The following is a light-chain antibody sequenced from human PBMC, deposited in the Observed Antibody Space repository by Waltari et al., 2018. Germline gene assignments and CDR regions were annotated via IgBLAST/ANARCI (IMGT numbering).Light chain of an antibody. J-gene: IGLJ1*01. V-gene: IGLV3-21*01. CDR2: YDN. CDR3: QVWDANTDPGV. Sequence: SYVLTQPPSVSVAPGETARITCGGNNIERKSGHWYRQRQGQAPVVVISYDNDRAAGIPERFSGSNSGNTATLTISRVEAGDEADYYCQVWDANTDPGVFGTGTEVTVL. CDR1: NIERKS.